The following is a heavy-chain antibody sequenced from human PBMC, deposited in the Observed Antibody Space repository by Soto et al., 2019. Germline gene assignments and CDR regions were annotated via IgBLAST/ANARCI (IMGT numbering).Heavy chain of an antibody. CDR2: ISFDENNK. Sequence: GGSLRLSCAASGFTFNTYAMHWVRQAPGKGLEWVAVISFDENNKYYADSVKGRLTISRDNSKNTLYLQMSSLRAEDTAVYYWARAFYYGSGLLDYWGQGTLVTSPQ. J-gene: IGHJ4*02. CDR3: ARAFYYGSGLLDY. V-gene: IGHV3-30-3*01. D-gene: IGHD3-10*01. CDR1: GFTFNTYA.